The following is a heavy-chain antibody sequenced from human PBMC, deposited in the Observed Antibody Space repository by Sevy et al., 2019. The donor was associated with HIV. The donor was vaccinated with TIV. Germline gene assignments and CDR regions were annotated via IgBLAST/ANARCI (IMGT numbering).Heavy chain of an antibody. J-gene: IGHJ4*02. CDR1: GFTFSSYS. CDR3: VRDPDRSGSYDGAYFDS. Sequence: GGSLRLSCAASGFTFSSYSMNWVRQAPGKGLEWVSYISSRSSTASYADSVKGRFAISRDNAKKPLYMQMNTLRDDDTAVYYCVRDPDRSGSYDGAYFDSWGQGTLVAVSS. CDR2: ISSRSSTA. V-gene: IGHV3-48*02. D-gene: IGHD6-19*01.